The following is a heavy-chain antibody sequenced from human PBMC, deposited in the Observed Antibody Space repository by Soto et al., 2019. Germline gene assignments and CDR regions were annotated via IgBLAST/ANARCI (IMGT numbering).Heavy chain of an antibody. CDR2: ISSSTSHT. D-gene: IGHD6-13*01. V-gene: IGHV3-11*05. CDR3: ARGRGAAADYFDF. J-gene: IGHJ4*02. CDR1: GGSISSYY. Sequence: LSLTCTVSGGSISSYYMTWIRQAPGKGLEWVSYISSSTSHTNYADSVKGRFTISRDNAKNSLFLQMNSLRAEDTAVYYCARGRGAAADYFDFWGQGTLVTVSS.